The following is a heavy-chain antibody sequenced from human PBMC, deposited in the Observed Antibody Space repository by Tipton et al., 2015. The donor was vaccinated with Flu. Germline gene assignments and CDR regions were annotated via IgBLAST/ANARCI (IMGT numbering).Heavy chain of an antibody. D-gene: IGHD5-18*01. CDR2: ITVGNGDT. CDR3: VRDAMGSRPYGFDV. J-gene: IGHJ6*02. Sequence: QVQLVQSGAEVKEPGASVKVSCRASGYTFTSNTMHWVRQAPGQSLEWMGWITVGNGDTKSSQKFRGRVTITRDRFANTVYMELRRLASEDTAVYYCVRDAMGSRPYGFDVWGLGTTVIVSS. V-gene: IGHV1-3*01. CDR1: GYTFTSNT.